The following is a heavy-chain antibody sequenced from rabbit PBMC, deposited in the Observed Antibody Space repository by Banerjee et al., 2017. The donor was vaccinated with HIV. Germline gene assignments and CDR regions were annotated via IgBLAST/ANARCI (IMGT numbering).Heavy chain of an antibody. CDR2: MHTTSTSA. Sequence: QQQLVESGGDLVQPEGSLTLTCTASGFTISSSYWMCWVRQAPGKGLEWIGCMHTTSTSAYYASWAKGRFTISKTSSTVTLQMTSLTAADTATYFCARGGFYDGDGYNLWGPGTLVTVS. CDR3: ARGGFYDGDGYNL. D-gene: IGHD1-1*01. J-gene: IGHJ4*01. CDR1: GFTISSSYW. V-gene: IGHV1S45*01.